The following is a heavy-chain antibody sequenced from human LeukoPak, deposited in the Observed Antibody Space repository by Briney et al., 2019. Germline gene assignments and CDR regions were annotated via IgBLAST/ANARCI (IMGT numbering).Heavy chain of an antibody. CDR1: GGSISSGDYY. D-gene: IGHD6-13*01. CDR3: ARGSSWPIARAVYFDY. V-gene: IGHV4-30-4*08. CDR2: IYYSGST. J-gene: IGHJ4*02. Sequence: SETLSLTCTVSGGSISSGDYYWSWIRQPPGKGLEWIGYIYYSGSTYYNPSLKSRVTISVDTSKNQFSLKLSSVTAADTAVYYCARGSSWPIARAVYFDYWGQGTLVTVSS.